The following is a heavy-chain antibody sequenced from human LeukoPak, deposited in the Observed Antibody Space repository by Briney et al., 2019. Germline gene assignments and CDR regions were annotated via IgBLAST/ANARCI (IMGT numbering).Heavy chain of an antibody. J-gene: IGHJ4*02. CDR2: INHRGST. V-gene: IGHV4-34*01. CDR1: GGSFSGYY. CDR3: ARVARGYCSGGSCYSNQSFDY. Sequence: SSETLSLTCAIYGGSFSGYYWSWIRQPPGKGLEWIGEINHRGSTNYNPSLKSRVTISVDTSRNSFSLELSSVTAADTAVYYCARVARGYCSGGSCYSNQSFDYWGQGTLVTVSS. D-gene: IGHD2-15*01.